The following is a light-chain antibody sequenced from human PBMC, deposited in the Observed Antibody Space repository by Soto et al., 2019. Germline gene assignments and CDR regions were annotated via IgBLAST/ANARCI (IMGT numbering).Light chain of an antibody. CDR3: SSYAGSNNLYVV. CDR2: EVS. J-gene: IGLJ2*01. Sequence: QSALTQPPSASGSPGQSVTISCTGTSSDVGGYNYVSWYQQHPGKAPTLMIYEVSKRPSGVPDRFSGSKSGNTASLTVSGLQAEDEADYYCSSYAGSNNLYVVFGGGTKLTVL. CDR1: SSDVGGYNY. V-gene: IGLV2-8*01.